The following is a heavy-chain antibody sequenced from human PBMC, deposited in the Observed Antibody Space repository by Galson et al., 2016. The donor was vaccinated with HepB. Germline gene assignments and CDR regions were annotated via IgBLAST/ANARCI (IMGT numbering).Heavy chain of an antibody. J-gene: IGHJ4*02. CDR3: ARLPHGSNWSPLYYFDY. CDR2: IYYSGYT. Sequence: LSLPCTVSGGSIRSTTYYWGWIRQPPGKGLAWIGNIYYSGYTKHNPSPKSRVTISVDTSNGHFSLNLSSVTPADTAVYYCARLPHGSNWSPLYYFDYWGQGSLVTVSS. CDR1: GGSIRSTTYY. V-gene: IGHV4-39*01. D-gene: IGHD5-24*01.